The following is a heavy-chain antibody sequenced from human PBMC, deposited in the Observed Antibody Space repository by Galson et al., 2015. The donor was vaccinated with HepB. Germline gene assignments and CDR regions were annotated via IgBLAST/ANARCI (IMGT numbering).Heavy chain of an antibody. D-gene: IGHD6-19*01. J-gene: IGHJ4*02. CDR1: GDSVSSNSAA. CDR2: TYYRSKWYN. CDR3: ASGKGTAVAGFDY. V-gene: IGHV6-1*01. Sequence: CAISGDSVSSNSAAWNWIRQSPSRGLEWLGRTYYRSKWYNDYAVSVKSRITINPDTSKNQLSLQLNSVTPEDTAVYYCASGKGTAVAGFDYWGQGTLVTVSS.